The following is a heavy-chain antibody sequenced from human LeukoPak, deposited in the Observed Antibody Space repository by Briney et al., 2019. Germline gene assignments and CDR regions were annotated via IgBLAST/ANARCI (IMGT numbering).Heavy chain of an antibody. Sequence: SVKVSCKASGGTFSSYAISWVRQAPGQGLEWMGRIIPILGIANYAQKFQGRVTITADKSTSTAYMELSSLRSEDTAVYYCASLGFGAAAGTSDYWGQGTLVTVSS. CDR1: GGTFSSYA. CDR2: IIPILGIA. D-gene: IGHD6-13*01. CDR3: ASLGFGAAAGTSDY. J-gene: IGHJ4*02. V-gene: IGHV1-69*04.